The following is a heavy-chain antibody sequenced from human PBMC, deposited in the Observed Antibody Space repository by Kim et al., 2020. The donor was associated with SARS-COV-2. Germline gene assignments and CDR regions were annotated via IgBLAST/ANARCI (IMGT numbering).Heavy chain of an antibody. CDR3: AGGDYRVYYYYGMDV. CDR2: IIPIFGTA. Sequence: SVKVSCKASGGTFSSYAISWVRQAPGQGLEWMGGIIPIFGTANYAQKFQGRVTITADESTSTAYMELSSLRSEDTAVYYCAGGDYRVYYYYGMDVWGQGTTVTVSS. V-gene: IGHV1-69*13. D-gene: IGHD4-17*01. J-gene: IGHJ6*02. CDR1: GGTFSSYA.